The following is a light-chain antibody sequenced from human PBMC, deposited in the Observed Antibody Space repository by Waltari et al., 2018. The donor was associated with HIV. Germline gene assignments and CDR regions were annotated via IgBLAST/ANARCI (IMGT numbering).Light chain of an antibody. Sequence: EIVLTQSPGTLSLSPGERATLSCRASQSVSSSYLAWYQQKPGQAPRLLIYGASSRATGITDRFSGSGYGTDFTLTISRLEPEDFAVYYCQQYGSSLGQGTKLEIK. V-gene: IGKV3-20*01. J-gene: IGKJ2*01. CDR3: QQYGSS. CDR1: QSVSSSY. CDR2: GAS.